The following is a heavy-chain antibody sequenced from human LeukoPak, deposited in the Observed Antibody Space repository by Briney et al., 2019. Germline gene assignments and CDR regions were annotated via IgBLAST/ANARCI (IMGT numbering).Heavy chain of an antibody. CDR2: ISGSGRNT. J-gene: IGHJ4*02. CDR3: ANYGSSGWRGYFDY. CDR1: GFTFSNYA. D-gene: IGHD6-19*01. V-gene: IGHV3-23*01. Sequence: GGSLRLSCAVSGFTFSNYAMSWVRQAPGKGLEWVSGISGSGRNTYYADSVKGRFTISRDNSKNTLYLQMNSLRAEDTAVYYCANYGSSGWRGYFDYWGQGTLVTVSS.